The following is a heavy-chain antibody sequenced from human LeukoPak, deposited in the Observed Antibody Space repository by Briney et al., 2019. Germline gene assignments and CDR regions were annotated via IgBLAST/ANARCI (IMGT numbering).Heavy chain of an antibody. Sequence: GGSLRLSCAASGFTFSSYWMHWVRQAPGKGLVWVSRINGDGSTTTYADSVKGRFTISRDNAKNTLYLQMNSLRAEDTAVYYCARGGSYLSAFDIWGQGTMVTVSS. D-gene: IGHD1-26*01. J-gene: IGHJ3*02. V-gene: IGHV3-74*01. CDR3: ARGGSYLSAFDI. CDR1: GFTFSSYW. CDR2: INGDGSTT.